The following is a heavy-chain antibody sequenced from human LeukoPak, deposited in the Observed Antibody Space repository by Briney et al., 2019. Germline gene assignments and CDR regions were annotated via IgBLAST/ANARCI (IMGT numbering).Heavy chain of an antibody. CDR2: IYPGDSDT. V-gene: IGHV5-51*01. J-gene: IGHJ4*02. CDR1: GYSFTSYW. Sequence: GESLKIPCKGSGYSFTSYWIGWVRQMPGKGLEWMGIIYPGDSDTRYSPSFQGQVTISADKSISTAYLQWSSLKASDTAMYYCARHPKPTHSYYDFWSGYSTFDYWGQGTLVTVSS. D-gene: IGHD3-3*01. CDR3: ARHPKPTHSYYDFWSGYSTFDY.